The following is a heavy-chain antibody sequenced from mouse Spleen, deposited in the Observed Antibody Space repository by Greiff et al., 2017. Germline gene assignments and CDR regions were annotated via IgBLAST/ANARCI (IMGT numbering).Heavy chain of an antibody. V-gene: IGHV5-9-1*01. CDR2: ISSGGSYT. CDR1: GFTFSSYA. D-gene: IGHD4-1*01. Sequence: EVMLVESGGGLVKPGGSLKLSCAASGFTFSSYAMSWVRQTPEKRLEWVATISSGGSYTYYPDSVKGRFTISRDNAKNTLYLQMSSLRSEDTAMYYCARPWVHAMDYWGQGTSVTVSS. J-gene: IGHJ4*01. CDR3: ARPWVHAMDY.